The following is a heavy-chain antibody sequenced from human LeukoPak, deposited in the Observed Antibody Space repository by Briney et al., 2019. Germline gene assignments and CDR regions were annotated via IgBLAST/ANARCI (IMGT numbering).Heavy chain of an antibody. CDR3: ARLPAAMDAFDI. Sequence: KSSQTLSLTCTVSGGSISSGGYYWSWIRQPPGKGRGVDGYIYHSGSTYYNPSLKSRVTISVDRSKNQFSLKLSSVTAADTAVYYCARLPAAMDAFDIWGQGTMVTVSS. D-gene: IGHD2-2*01. V-gene: IGHV4-30-2*01. CDR2: IYHSGST. J-gene: IGHJ3*02. CDR1: GGSISSGGYY.